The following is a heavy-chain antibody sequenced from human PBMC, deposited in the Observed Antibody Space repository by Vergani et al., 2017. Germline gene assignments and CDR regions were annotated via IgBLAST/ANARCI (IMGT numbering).Heavy chain of an antibody. CDR3: TRHVPCGDGACLHFDH. V-gene: IGHV5-51*01. Sequence: EVMLVQSGAEVKKPGASLKISCKYSESSFISNEIAWVRQMSGKGLQWMGNINPIDSKIAYSPSFQGQAIMSLDKSINTAYLQWRSLKASDTAIYYCTRHVPCGDGACLHFDHWGQGTQVTVSS. J-gene: IGHJ4*02. CDR2: INPIDSKI. CDR1: ESSFISNE. D-gene: IGHD2-21*01.